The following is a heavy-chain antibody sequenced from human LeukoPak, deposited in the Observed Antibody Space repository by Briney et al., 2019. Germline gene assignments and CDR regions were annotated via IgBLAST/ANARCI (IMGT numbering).Heavy chain of an antibody. CDR1: GYTFTSYG. CDR2: ISTYSGNT. D-gene: IGHD3-16*01. Sequence: ASVKVSCKASGYTFTSYGITWVRQAPGQGLEWMGCISTYSGNTNYAQKLQGRVTMTTDTSTSTAYMELRSLRSDDTAVYYCARVGGLSKWFDPWGQGTLVTVSS. CDR3: ARVGGLSKWFDP. V-gene: IGHV1-18*01. J-gene: IGHJ5*02.